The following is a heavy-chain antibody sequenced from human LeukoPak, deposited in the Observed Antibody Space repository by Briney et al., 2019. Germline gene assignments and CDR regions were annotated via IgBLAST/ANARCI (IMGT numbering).Heavy chain of an antibody. CDR2: INSDGSST. V-gene: IGHV3-74*01. CDR3: AKDLYQQWLPYRFDY. CDR1: GFTFSSYW. Sequence: GGSLRLSCAASGFTFSSYWMHWVRQAPGKGLVWVSRINSDGSSTSYADSVKGRFTISRDNSKNTLYLQMNSLRPEDTAVYYCAKDLYQQWLPYRFDYWGQGTLVTVSS. D-gene: IGHD6-19*01. J-gene: IGHJ4*02.